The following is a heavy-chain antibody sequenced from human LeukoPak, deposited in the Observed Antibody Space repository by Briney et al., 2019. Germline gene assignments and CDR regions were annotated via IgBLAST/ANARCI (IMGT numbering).Heavy chain of an antibody. V-gene: IGHV3-23*01. CDR2: IDGGGVNT. J-gene: IGHJ6*02. CDR1: GFTFSNYG. Sequence: GGSLRLSCAGSGFTFSNYGMSWVRQAPGKGLEWVSAIDGGGVNTLYADSVKGRFTISRDNSKNTVYLQMNNLRADDTAVYYCAKNIAAPGRDSYYLYGMDVWGQGTTVTVSS. CDR3: AKNIAAPGRDSYYLYGMDV. D-gene: IGHD6-25*01.